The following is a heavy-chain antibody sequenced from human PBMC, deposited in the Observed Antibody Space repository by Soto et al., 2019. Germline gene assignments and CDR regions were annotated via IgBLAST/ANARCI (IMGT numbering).Heavy chain of an antibody. J-gene: IGHJ4*02. CDR2: ISHHGLKE. D-gene: IGHD1-26*01. Sequence: GGSLRLSCVASGFTFRDYGMHWVRQAPGKGLEWVAGISHHGLKEHYADSVKGRFTISRDNSKKTVYLQLNSLRGDDTAVYYCEQDWVGGSKKYYFEYWGQGTPAPVYS. CDR1: GFTFRDYG. CDR3: EQDWVGGSKKYYFEY. V-gene: IGHV3-30*18.